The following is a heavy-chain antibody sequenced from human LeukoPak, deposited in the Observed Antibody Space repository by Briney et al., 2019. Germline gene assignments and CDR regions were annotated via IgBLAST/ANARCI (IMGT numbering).Heavy chain of an antibody. CDR3: AKEKKLLWFGELAPSWFDP. D-gene: IGHD3-10*01. V-gene: IGHV3-23*01. J-gene: IGHJ5*02. CDR1: GFTFSRYA. CDR2: ISGSGGST. Sequence: QPGGSLRLSCAASGFTFSRYAMSWVRQAPGKGLEWGSAISGSGGSTYYADSVKGRFTISRDNSKNTLYLQMNSLRAEDPAVYYCAKEKKLLWFGELAPSWFDPWGQGTLVTVSS.